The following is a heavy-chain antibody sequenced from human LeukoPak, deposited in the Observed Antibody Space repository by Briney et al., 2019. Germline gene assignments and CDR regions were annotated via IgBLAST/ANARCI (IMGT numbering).Heavy chain of an antibody. CDR3: ASRDPCSGRSCYGFAF. Sequence: GGPLRLSCAASGFSFNTYVVVWVRQAPGKGLEWVATSSGSADYADPEKGRFAVSRATSKNTVFLHMNSLKAEDTAAYYCASRDPCSGRSCYGFAFWCQGPLIPVSS. V-gene: IGHV3-23*01. CDR2: SSGSA. D-gene: IGHD2-15*01. CDR1: GFSFNTYV. J-gene: IGHJ4*02.